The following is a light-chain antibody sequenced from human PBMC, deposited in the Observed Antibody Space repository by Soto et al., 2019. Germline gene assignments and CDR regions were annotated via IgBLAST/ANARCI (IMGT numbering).Light chain of an antibody. CDR1: QSVSSY. V-gene: IGKV3-11*01. CDR2: DAS. J-gene: IGKJ1*01. CDR3: QQRSNWPGT. Sequence: EIVLTQSPATLSLSPGERATLSCRASQSVSSYLAWYQQKPGQAPRLLIYDASNRATGIPARFSGSGSGTNLPLTISSLEPEDFADYYCQQRSNWPGTFGQGTKVEIK.